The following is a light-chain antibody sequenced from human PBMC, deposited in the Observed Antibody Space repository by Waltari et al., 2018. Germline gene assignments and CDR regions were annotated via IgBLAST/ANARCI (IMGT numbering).Light chain of an antibody. CDR3: CSNAGRTTVL. CDR2: EVS. CDR1: SSEVGSYNL. V-gene: IGLV2-23*02. Sequence: QSALTQAASVSGSPGQSITISCTATSSEVGSYNLFSWYQQYPGKAPKLIIYEVSKRPSGLSNRFSGSKSGNTASLTISGLQAEDEADYYCCSNAGRTTVLFGGGTKVTVL. J-gene: IGLJ2*01.